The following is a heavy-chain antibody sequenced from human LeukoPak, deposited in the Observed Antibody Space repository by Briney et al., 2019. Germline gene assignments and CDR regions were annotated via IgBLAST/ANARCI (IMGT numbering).Heavy chain of an antibody. Sequence: GGSLRLSCAASGFSISNYNMNWVRQAPGTGLEWLSSISSSSSTIFYADSVKGRLTISRDNAKNSLFLQMNSLRAEDTAVYYCATEPLYYYYMDVWGKGTTVTVSS. J-gene: IGHJ6*03. CDR2: ISSSSSTI. V-gene: IGHV3-48*01. CDR1: GFSISNYN. D-gene: IGHD1-14*01. CDR3: ATEPLYYYYMDV.